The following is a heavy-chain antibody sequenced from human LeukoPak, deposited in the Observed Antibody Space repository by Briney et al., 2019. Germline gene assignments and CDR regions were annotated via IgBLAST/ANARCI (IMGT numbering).Heavy chain of an antibody. Sequence: KVSCKGSGYSFTTYWIGWVRQMPGEGLEWMGIIYPGDSDTRYSPSFQGQVTISVDKSISTANLQWSSLKASDTAMYYCARVSAVAVQGCDYWGQGTLVTVSS. J-gene: IGHJ4*02. D-gene: IGHD6-19*01. CDR3: ARVSAVAVQGCDY. CDR2: IYPGDSDT. V-gene: IGHV5-51*01. CDR1: GYSFTTYW.